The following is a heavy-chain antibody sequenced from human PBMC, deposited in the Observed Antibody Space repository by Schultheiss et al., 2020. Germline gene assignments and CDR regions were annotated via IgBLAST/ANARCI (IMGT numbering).Heavy chain of an antibody. V-gene: IGHV4-34*01. CDR2: INHSGST. Sequence: SETLSLTCAVYGGSFSGYYWSWIRQPPGKGLEWIGEINHSGSTNYNPSLKSRVTISVDTSKNQFSLKLSSVTAADTAVYYCATVQTPNSSAWYGYFDLWGRGTLVTVSS. D-gene: IGHD3-22*01. J-gene: IGHJ2*01. CDR1: GGSFSGYY. CDR3: ATVQTPNSSAWYGYFDL.